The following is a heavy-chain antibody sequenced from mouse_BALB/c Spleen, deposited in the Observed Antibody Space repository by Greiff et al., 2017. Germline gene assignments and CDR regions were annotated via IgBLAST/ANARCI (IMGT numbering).Heavy chain of an antibody. J-gene: IGHJ3*01. CDR1: GFAFSSYD. CDR2: ISSGGGST. CDR3: ARHYYGSSYSFAY. V-gene: IGHV5-12-1*01. Sequence: EVHLVESGGGLVKPGGSLKLSCAASGFAFSSYDMSWVRQTPEKRLEWVAYISSGGGSTYYPDTVKGRFTISRDNAKNTLYLQMSSLKSEDTAMYYCARHYYGSSYSFAYWGQGTLVTVSA. D-gene: IGHD1-1*01.